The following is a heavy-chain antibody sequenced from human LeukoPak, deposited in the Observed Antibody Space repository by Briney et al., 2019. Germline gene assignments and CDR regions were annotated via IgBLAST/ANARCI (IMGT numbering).Heavy chain of an antibody. CDR2: ISGDGGST. V-gene: IGHV3-43*02. CDR3: AKDRRGSYYFDY. CDR1: GFTFDDYA. J-gene: IGHJ4*02. Sequence: GGSLRLSCAASGFTFDDYAMHWVRQAPGKGLEWVSLISGDGGSTYYADSVKSRFTISRGNSKNSLYLQMNSLRTEDTALYYCAKDRRGSYYFDYWGQGTLVTVSS. D-gene: IGHD1-26*01.